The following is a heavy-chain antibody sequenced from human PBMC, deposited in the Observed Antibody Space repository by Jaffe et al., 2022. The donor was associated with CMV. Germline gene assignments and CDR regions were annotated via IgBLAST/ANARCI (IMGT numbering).Heavy chain of an antibody. CDR3: ARDFTMSGGPPTHFDH. CDR1: GFTFRTYA. D-gene: IGHD3-10*01. Sequence: EVQVLDSGGGLVHPGGSLRLSCVTSGFTFRTYAISWVRQAPGRGLEWVSGIRDGGTRTDYADSVKGRFTISRDNSDNTIYLQMNSLRAEDTAVYYCARDFTMSGGPPTHFDHWGRGTLVTVSS. V-gene: IGHV3-23*01. CDR2: IRDGGTRT. J-gene: IGHJ4*02.